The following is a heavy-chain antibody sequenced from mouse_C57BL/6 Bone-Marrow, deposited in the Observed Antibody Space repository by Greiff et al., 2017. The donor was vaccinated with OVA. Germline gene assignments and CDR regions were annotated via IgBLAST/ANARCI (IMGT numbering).Heavy chain of an antibody. V-gene: IGHV1-5*01. CDR2: IYPGNSDT. Sequence: EVQLQQSGTVLARPGASVKMSCKTSGYTFTSYWMHWVKQRPGQGLEWIGAIYPGNSDTSYNQKFKGKAKLTAVTSASTAYMELSSLTNEDSAVYYCTRRIYDGYWGFAYWGQGTLVTVSA. CDR1: GYTFTSYW. CDR3: TRRIYDGYWGFAY. J-gene: IGHJ3*01. D-gene: IGHD2-3*01.